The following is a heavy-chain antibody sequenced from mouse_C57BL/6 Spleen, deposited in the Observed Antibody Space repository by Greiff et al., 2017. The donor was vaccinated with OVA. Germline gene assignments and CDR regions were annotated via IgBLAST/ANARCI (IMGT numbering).Heavy chain of an antibody. D-gene: IGHD1-1*01. Sequence: QVQLQQSGAELVRPGASVTLSCKASGYTFTDYEMHWVKQTPVHGLEWIGAIDPDTGGTAYNHKFKGKAILTADKSSSTAYMELRSLTAEDSAVYYCTRYITTVFDYWGQGTTLTVSS. CDR3: TRYITTVFDY. CDR2: IDPDTGGT. J-gene: IGHJ2*01. V-gene: IGHV1-15*01. CDR1: GYTFTDYE.